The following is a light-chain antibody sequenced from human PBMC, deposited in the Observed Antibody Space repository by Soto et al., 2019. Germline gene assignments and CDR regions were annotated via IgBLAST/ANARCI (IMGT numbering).Light chain of an antibody. CDR3: SSHTTIDVV. V-gene: IGLV2-18*02. CDR1: SSDVGSYNR. Sequence: QSVLTQPPSVSGSPGQSVTISCTGTSSDVGSYNRVSWYQQPPGTAPKLMIYEVSNRPSGVPDRFSGSKSGNTASLTISGLQAEDEADYYCSSHTTIDVVFGGGTKVTVL. J-gene: IGLJ2*01. CDR2: EVS.